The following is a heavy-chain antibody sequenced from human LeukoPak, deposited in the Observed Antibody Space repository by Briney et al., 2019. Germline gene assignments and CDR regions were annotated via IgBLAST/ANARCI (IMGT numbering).Heavy chain of an antibody. CDR2: ISGDTGRT. J-gene: IGHJ3*01. V-gene: IGHV3-23*01. D-gene: IGHD2-15*01. CDR1: GFSVSHYA. Sequence: PGGSLRLSCAGSGFSVSHYAMTWVRQVPGQGLEWVSSISGDTGRTYYADSVKGRFTISRDNSNDRVYLQMNSHRAEDNYLYYCAKFLGGGEKVVAFDVWGQGTRVTVSS. CDR3: AKFLGGGEKVVAFDV.